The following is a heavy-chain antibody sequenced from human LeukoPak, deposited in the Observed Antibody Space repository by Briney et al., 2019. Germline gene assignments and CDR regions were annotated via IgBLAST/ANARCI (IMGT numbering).Heavy chain of an antibody. CDR3: AKVLRRGSGINWFDP. V-gene: IGHV3-33*06. Sequence: PGGSLRLACAASGFTFSSYGMHWVRQAPGKGLEWVAVIWYDGSNKYYADSVKGRFTISRDNSKNTLYLQMNSLRAEDTAVYYCAKVLRRGSGINWFDPWGQGTLVTVSS. J-gene: IGHJ5*02. CDR2: IWYDGSNK. D-gene: IGHD3-10*01. CDR1: GFTFSSYG.